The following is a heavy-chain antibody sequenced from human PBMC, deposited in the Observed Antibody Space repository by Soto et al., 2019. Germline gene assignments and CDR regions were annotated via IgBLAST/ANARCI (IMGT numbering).Heavy chain of an antibody. CDR2: ISAYNGNT. Sequence: QVQLVQSGAEVKKPGASVKVSCKASGYTLTSYGISWVRQAPGQGLEWMGWISAYNGNTNYAQKLQGRVTMTTDTPTSTAYMELRSLRSDDTAVYYCARVMVATPPYYYYYMDVWGKGTTVTVSS. J-gene: IGHJ6*03. V-gene: IGHV1-18*01. D-gene: IGHD2-8*01. CDR1: GYTLTSYG. CDR3: ARVMVATPPYYYYYMDV.